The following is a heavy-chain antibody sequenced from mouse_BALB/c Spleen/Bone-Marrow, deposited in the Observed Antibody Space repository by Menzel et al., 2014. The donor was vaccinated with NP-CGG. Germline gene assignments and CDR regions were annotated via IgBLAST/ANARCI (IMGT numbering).Heavy chain of an antibody. D-gene: IGHD2-1*01. CDR1: GFSLTGYG. J-gene: IGHJ1*01. CDR2: IWGDGST. CDR3: ARDPLGCNYDCYFDV. Sequence: VKLVESGPGLVAPSQSLSITCTVSGFSLTGYGVHWVRQPPGKGLEWLGMIWGDGSTDYNSAIKSRMSISKENSKSQVFLKMNNLQTHDTASYYCARDPLGCNYDCYFDVWGAGTPVTVSS. V-gene: IGHV2-6-7*01.